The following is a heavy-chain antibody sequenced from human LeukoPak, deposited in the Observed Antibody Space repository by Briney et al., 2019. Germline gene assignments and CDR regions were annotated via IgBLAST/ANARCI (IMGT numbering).Heavy chain of an antibody. CDR1: GFTVSSNY. Sequence: GGSLRLSCAASGFTVSSNYMSWVRHTPGKGLEWVSLIYSGGSTYYADSVKGRFTISRDNSKNTLYLQMNSLRAEDTAVYYCARENLRITMVRGVIGYFQHWGQGTLVTVSS. V-gene: IGHV3-66*02. J-gene: IGHJ1*01. CDR2: IYSGGST. CDR3: ARENLRITMVRGVIGYFQH. D-gene: IGHD3-10*01.